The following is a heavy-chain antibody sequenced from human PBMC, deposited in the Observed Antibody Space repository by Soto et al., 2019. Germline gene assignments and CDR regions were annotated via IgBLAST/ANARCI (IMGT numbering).Heavy chain of an antibody. CDR1: GFTFSSYS. CDR3: AREPGGYYDSSGYLNWFGP. J-gene: IGHJ5*02. CDR2: ISSSSSTI. Sequence: EVQLVESRGGLVQPGGSLRLSCAASGFTFSSYSMNWVRQAPGKGLEWVSYISSSSSTIYYADSVKGRFTISRDNAKNSLYLQMNSLRDEDTAVYYCAREPGGYYDSSGYLNWFGPWGQGTLVTVSS. D-gene: IGHD3-22*01. V-gene: IGHV3-48*02.